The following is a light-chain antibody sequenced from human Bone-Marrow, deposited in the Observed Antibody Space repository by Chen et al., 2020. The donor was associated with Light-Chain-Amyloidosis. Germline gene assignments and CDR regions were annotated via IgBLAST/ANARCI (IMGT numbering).Light chain of an antibody. V-gene: IGKV4-1*01. Sequence: DIVMTQSPDSLAVSLGERATINCKSSESLLYRSNNKNYLGWYQQKPGQSPKLLMYWASTRESGVPDRFSGSGSGTDFTLTISSLQAEDGAVYYCQQYYSTPYTFGQGTKLEIQ. CDR2: WAS. CDR1: ESLLYRSNNKNY. J-gene: IGKJ2*01. CDR3: QQYYSTPYT.